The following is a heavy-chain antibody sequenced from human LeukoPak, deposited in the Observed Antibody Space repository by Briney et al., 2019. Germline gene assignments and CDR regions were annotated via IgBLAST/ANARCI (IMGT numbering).Heavy chain of an antibody. V-gene: IGHV3-7*01. CDR2: VRQDGGEG. J-gene: IGHJ6*04. CDR1: GFTFSSYG. D-gene: IGHD3-10*02. Sequence: GRSLRLSCAASGFTFSSYGMHWVRQAPGRGLEWVANVRQDGGEGHYVDSVKGRFTVSRDNAENSLYLQLNSLRIEDTAVYYCVTRLCSISACRASSYLSFDVWGKGTTVTVSS. CDR3: VTRLCSISACRASSYLSFDV.